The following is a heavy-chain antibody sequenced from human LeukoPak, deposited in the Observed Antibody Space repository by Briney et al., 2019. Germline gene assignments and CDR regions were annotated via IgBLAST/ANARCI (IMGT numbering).Heavy chain of an antibody. CDR1: GGSFSGYY. CDR2: INHSGST. CDR3: AIVDTAIGAFDI. V-gene: IGHV4-34*01. J-gene: IGHJ3*02. Sequence: RASETLSLTCAVYGGSFSGYYWSWIRQPPGKGLEWIGEINHSGSTNYNPSLKSRVTISVDTSKNQFSLNLSSVTAADTAVYYCAIVDTAIGAFDIWGQGTMVTVSS. D-gene: IGHD5-18*01.